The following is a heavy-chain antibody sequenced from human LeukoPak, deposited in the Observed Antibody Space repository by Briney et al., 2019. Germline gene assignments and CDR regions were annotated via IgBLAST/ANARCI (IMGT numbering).Heavy chain of an antibody. CDR2: IYYSGST. J-gene: IGHJ3*02. D-gene: IGHD3-22*01. Sequence: SETLSLTCTVAGGSVSSGSYYWSWIRQPPGKGLEWIGYIYYSGSTNYNPSLKSRVTISVDTSKNQFSLKLSPVTAADTAVYYCARVTYEAGSLKLDIWGQGTMVTFSS. CDR1: GGSVSSGSYY. V-gene: IGHV4-61*01. CDR3: ARVTYEAGSLKLDI.